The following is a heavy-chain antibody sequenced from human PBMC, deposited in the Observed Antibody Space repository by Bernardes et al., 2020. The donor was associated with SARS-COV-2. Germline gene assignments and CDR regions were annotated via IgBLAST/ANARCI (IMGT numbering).Heavy chain of an antibody. CDR2: INPDGSTT. CDR1: GFTLGSYW. V-gene: IGHV3-74*01. CDR3: TRGGYEPFDY. Sequence: LRLSCAASGFTLGSYWMHWARQAPGKGLVWVSRINPDGSTTTYADSVKGRFTVSRDNAENTLYLQMNSLRADDTAVYYCTRGGYEPFDYWGQGTLVTVS. D-gene: IGHD5-12*01. J-gene: IGHJ4*02.